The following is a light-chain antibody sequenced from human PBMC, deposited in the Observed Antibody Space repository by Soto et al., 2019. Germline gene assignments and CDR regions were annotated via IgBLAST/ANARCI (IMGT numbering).Light chain of an antibody. CDR3: QQYNNWPPWT. V-gene: IGKV3-15*01. Sequence: EIVMTQSPATLSVSPGERTTLSCRASQGVSSNLAWYQQKPGQAPRLLIYGASTRATGIPARFSGSGSGTEFTIPISSMQSEDFAVYYCQQYNNWPPWTFGQGTKVEIK. J-gene: IGKJ1*01. CDR1: QGVSSN. CDR2: GAS.